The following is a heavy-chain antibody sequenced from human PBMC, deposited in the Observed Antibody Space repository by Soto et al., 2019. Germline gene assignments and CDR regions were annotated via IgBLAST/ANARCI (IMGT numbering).Heavy chain of an antibody. CDR1: GFSFGTYV. D-gene: IGHD3-22*01. Sequence: EVQLLESGGGMVEPRGSLKLSCAASGFSFGTYVMNWVRQAPGKGLEWVSGISGSGGRVYSADSVKGRFTISRDNPRNTRYLQMNGLRAEDTAIYYCAMTRLYDTGTNDYHRDALDIWGQGTQVIVSS. V-gene: IGHV3-23*01. CDR2: ISGSGGRV. J-gene: IGHJ3*02. CDR3: AMTRLYDTGTNDYHRDALDI.